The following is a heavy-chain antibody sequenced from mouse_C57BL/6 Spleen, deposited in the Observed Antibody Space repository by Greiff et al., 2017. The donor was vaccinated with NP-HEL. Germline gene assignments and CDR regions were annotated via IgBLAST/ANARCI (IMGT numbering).Heavy chain of an antibody. CDR1: GYTFTSYW. V-gene: IGHV1-69*01. Sequence: QVQLQQPGAELVMPGASVKLSCKASGYTFTSYWMHWVKQRPGQGLEWIGEIDPSDSYTNYNQKFKGKSTLTVDKSSSTAYMQLSSLTSEDSAVYYCASPSNYERYFDVWGTGTTVTVSS. CDR2: IDPSDSYT. J-gene: IGHJ1*03. CDR3: ASPSNYERYFDV. D-gene: IGHD2-5*01.